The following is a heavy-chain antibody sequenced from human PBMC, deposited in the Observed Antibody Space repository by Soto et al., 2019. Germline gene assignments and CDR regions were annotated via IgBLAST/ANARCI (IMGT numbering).Heavy chain of an antibody. Sequence: QVQLVQSGAEVKKPGASVKVSCKAFGYNFTSFGMHWVRQAPGQSLEWMGWINPGSGDPKYLQKFQGRVPLTRDTSASIAYMDLSSLRSEDTAVYYCASRPDLWMGPFDFWGQGTLVTVSS. CDR1: GYNFTSFG. J-gene: IGHJ4*02. CDR2: INPGSGDP. D-gene: IGHD3-3*01. V-gene: IGHV1-3*01. CDR3: ASRPDLWMGPFDF.